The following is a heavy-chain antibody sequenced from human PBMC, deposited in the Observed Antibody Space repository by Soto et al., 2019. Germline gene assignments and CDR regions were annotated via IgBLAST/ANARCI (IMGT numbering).Heavy chain of an antibody. CDR2: ISGSGVST. CDR3: AQDTGSVVVNAPGDY. D-gene: IGHD2-21*01. J-gene: IGHJ4*02. Sequence: EVQLLESGGDLVQVGGSLRLSCAASGFTFSSYSMTWVRQAPRNGLEWVSTISGSGVSTWYADSVRGRFTISRDNAMHTLYLQMNSLRAEDTAVYYCAQDTGSVVVNAPGDYWGQGTLVTVSS. CDR1: GFTFSSYS. V-gene: IGHV3-23*01.